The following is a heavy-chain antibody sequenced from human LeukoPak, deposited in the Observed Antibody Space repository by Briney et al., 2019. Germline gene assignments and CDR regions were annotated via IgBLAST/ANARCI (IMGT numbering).Heavy chain of an antibody. CDR2: INHSGST. CDR1: GGSLSGYY. D-gene: IGHD5-24*01. J-gene: IGHJ4*02. CDR3: ARGPRWLQLSY. V-gene: IGHV4-34*01. Sequence: SETLSLTCAVYGGSLSGYYWSWIRRPPGKGLEWIGEINHSGSTNYNPSLKSRVTISVDTSKNQFSLKLSSVTAADTAVYYCARGPRWLQLSYWGQGTLVTVSS.